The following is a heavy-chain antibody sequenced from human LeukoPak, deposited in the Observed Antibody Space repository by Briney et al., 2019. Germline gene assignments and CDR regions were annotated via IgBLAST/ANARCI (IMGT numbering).Heavy chain of an antibody. CDR3: AKAAPPLDYGDDNGMDV. CDR2: ISWDGGST. J-gene: IGHJ6*02. V-gene: IGHV3-43*01. D-gene: IGHD4-17*01. CDR1: GFTFDDYT. Sequence: YPGGSLRLSCAASGFTFDDYTMHWVRQAPGKGLEWVSLISWDGGSTYYADSVKGRFTISRDNSKNSLYLQMNSLRTEDTALYYCAKAAPPLDYGDDNGMDVWGQGTTVTVSS.